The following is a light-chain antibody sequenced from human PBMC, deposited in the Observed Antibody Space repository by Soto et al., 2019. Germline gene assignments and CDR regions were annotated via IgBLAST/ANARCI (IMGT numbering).Light chain of an antibody. V-gene: IGKV1-39*01. CDR1: QSISSY. Sequence: DIHITPSPSSLSASVGDRVTITCPASQSISSYLNWYQQKPGKAPKLLIYAASTLQSGVPSRFSGSGSGTDFTLTISSLQPEDFATYYCQQLISYPLTFGGGTKVDNK. CDR3: QQLISYPLT. J-gene: IGKJ4*01. CDR2: AAS.